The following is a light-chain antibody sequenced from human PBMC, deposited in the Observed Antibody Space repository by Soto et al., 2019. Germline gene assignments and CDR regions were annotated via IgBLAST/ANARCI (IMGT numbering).Light chain of an antibody. CDR1: SSNIGNDY. Sequence: QSVLTQPPSVSAAPGQEVTISCSGGSSNIGNDYVSWYQQLPGTAPKLLIYDNNKRPSGIPDRFSGSKSGTSATLGITGLQTGDEADYYCGTWDSSLTAGVFGGGTQLTVL. V-gene: IGLV1-51*01. CDR2: DNN. CDR3: GTWDSSLTAGV. J-gene: IGLJ7*01.